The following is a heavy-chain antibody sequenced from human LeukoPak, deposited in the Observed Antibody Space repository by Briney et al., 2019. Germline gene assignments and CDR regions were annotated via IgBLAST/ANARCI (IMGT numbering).Heavy chain of an antibody. J-gene: IGHJ4*02. CDR1: GGSFSGYY. V-gene: IGHV4-34*01. D-gene: IGHD3-3*01. Sequence: SETLSLTCAVYGGSFSGYYWSWIRQPPGKGLEWIGEINHSGSTNYNPSLKSRVTISVDTSKNQFSLKLSSVTAADTAVYYCARRGLDFWSGYYGYYFDYWGQGTLVTVSS. CDR2: INHSGST. CDR3: ARRGLDFWSGYYGYYFDY.